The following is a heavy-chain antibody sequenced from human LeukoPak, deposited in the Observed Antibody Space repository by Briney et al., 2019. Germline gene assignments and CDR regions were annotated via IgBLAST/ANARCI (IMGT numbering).Heavy chain of an antibody. D-gene: IGHD3-16*01. Sequence: GGSLRLSCAASGFTFSSYGMHWVRQAPGKGLEWVAVISYDGSYKFYSDSVKGRFTISRDNSKKKVYLQMNSLRAEDTAVYYWAKGRGGGHYYYYGMDVWGQGTTVTVSS. V-gene: IGHV3-30*18. CDR3: AKGRGGGHYYYYGMDV. J-gene: IGHJ6*02. CDR2: ISYDGSYK. CDR1: GFTFSSYG.